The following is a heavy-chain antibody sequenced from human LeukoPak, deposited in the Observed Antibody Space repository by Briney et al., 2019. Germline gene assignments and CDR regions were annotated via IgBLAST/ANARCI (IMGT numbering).Heavy chain of an antibody. CDR3: ARDRVTMVRGVIIPNDY. J-gene: IGHJ4*02. CDR2: ISSSSSYI. V-gene: IGHV3-21*01. D-gene: IGHD3-10*01. CDR1: GFTFSSYS. Sequence: GGSLRLSCAASGFTFSSYSMNWVRQAPGKGLEWVSSISSSSSYIYYADSVKGRLTISRDNAKNSLYLQMNSLRAEDTAVYYCARDRVTMVRGVIIPNDYWGQGTLVTVSS.